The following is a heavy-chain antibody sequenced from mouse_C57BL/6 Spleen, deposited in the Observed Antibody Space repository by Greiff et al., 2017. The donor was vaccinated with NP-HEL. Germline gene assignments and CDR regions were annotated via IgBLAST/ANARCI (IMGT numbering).Heavy chain of an antibody. D-gene: IGHD1-1*01. Sequence: QVQLKESGPGLVQPSQSLSITCTVSGFSLTSYGVHWVRQPPGKGLEWLGVIWSGGSTDYNAAFISRLSISKDNSKSQVFFKMNSLQADDTAIYYCAPSYYYGSLYYAMDYWGQGTSVTVSS. J-gene: IGHJ4*01. CDR1: GFSLTSYG. CDR2: IWSGGST. V-gene: IGHV2-4*01. CDR3: APSYYYGSLYYAMDY.